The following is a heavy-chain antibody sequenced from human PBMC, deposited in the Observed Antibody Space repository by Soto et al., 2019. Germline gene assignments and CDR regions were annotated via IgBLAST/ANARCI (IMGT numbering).Heavy chain of an antibody. Sequence: GGSLRLSCAASGFTFSSYSMNWVRQAPGKGLEWVSYISSSSSTIYYADSVKGRFTISRDNAKNSLYLQMNSLRDEDTAVYYCARGHADTAMVPTNDYYYYGMDVWGQGTTVTVSS. V-gene: IGHV3-48*02. CDR2: ISSSSSTI. CDR3: ARGHADTAMVPTNDYYYYGMDV. CDR1: GFTFSSYS. D-gene: IGHD5-18*01. J-gene: IGHJ6*02.